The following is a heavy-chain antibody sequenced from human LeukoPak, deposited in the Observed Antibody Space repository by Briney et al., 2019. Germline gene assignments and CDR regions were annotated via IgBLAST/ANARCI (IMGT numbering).Heavy chain of an antibody. CDR1: GFTFSSYA. CDR3: ARQYCSGGSCHDDAFDI. J-gene: IGHJ3*02. Sequence: GGSLRLSCVGSGFTFSSYAMSWVRQAPGKGLEWVSAISGSGGSTYYADSVKGRFTISRDNAKNSLYLQMNSLRDEDTAVYYCARQYCSGGSCHDDAFDIWGQGTMVTVSS. V-gene: IGHV3-23*01. D-gene: IGHD2-15*01. CDR2: ISGSGGST.